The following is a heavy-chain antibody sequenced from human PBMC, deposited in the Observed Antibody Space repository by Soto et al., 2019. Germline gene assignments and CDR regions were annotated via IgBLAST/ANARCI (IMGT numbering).Heavy chain of an antibody. CDR2: ISGSGGST. Sequence: EVQLLESGGGLVQPGGSLRLSCAATGFTFSSYAMSWVRQAPGKGLEWVSAISGSGGSTYYADSVKGRFTISRDNSKNTLYLQMNSLRAEDTAVYYCAKRPDYYDSSGYYSWGQGTLVTVSS. CDR1: GFTFSSYA. CDR3: AKRPDYYDSSGYYS. D-gene: IGHD3-22*01. V-gene: IGHV3-23*01. J-gene: IGHJ4*02.